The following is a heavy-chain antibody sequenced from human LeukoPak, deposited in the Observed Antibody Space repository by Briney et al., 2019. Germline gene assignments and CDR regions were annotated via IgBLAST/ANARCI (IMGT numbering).Heavy chain of an antibody. CDR2: IYHSGST. V-gene: IGHV4-4*02. CDR1: GGSISSSNW. D-gene: IGHD6-19*01. Sequence: SGTLSLTCAVSGGSISSSNWWSWVRQPPGKGLEWIGEIYHSGSTNYNPSLKSRVTISADKSKNQFSLKLSSVTAADTAVYYCARCQWLVRVYYFDYWGQGTLVTVSS. J-gene: IGHJ4*02. CDR3: ARCQWLVRVYYFDY.